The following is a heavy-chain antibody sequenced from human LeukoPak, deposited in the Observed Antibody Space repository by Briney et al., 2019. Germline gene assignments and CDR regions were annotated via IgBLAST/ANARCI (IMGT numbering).Heavy chain of an antibody. CDR3: ARDKSVYDSSGYWYWFDP. CDR2: IYTSGST. CDR1: GGSISSYY. J-gene: IGHJ5*02. V-gene: IGHV4-4*07. Sequence: SETLSLTCTVSGGSISSYYWSWIRQPAGKGLERIGRIYTSGSTNYNPSLKSRVTMSVDTSKNQFSLKLSSVTAADTAVYYCARDKSVYDSSGYWYWFDPWGQGTLVTVSS. D-gene: IGHD3-22*01.